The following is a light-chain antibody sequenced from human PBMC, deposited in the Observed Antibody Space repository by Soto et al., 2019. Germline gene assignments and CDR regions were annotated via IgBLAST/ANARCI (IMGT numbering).Light chain of an antibody. CDR2: GAS. V-gene: IGKV3-15*01. Sequence: EIVMTQSPATLSVSHGERATLSCRASQSVSSNLAWYQQKPGQAPRLLIYGASTRATGIPARFSGSGSGTEFTLTINSLQSEDFAIYYCQQYNAWPPWTFGKGTKVEVK. CDR1: QSVSSN. J-gene: IGKJ1*01. CDR3: QQYNAWPPWT.